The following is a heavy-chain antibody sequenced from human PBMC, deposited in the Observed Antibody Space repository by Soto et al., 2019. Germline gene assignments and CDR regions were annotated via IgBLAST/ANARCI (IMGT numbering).Heavy chain of an antibody. CDR2: RYYSEST. CDR1: GGSITTGGYY. J-gene: IGHJ4*02. CDR3: ARTKCSGGSCYSWSLDY. V-gene: IGHV4-31*03. D-gene: IGHD2-15*01. Sequence: ASETLSLTCTVSGGSITTGGYYWSWIRQLPGKGLEWIGHRYYSESTYYNPSLKSRVSISLDTSKNQFSLKLSFVTAADTAMYYCARTKCSGGSCYSWSLDYWGQGTPVTVSS.